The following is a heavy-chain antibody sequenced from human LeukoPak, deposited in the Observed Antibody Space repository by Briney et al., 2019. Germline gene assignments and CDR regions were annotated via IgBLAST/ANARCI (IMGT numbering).Heavy chain of an antibody. Sequence: GGSLRLSCTAPGFTFGDYAMTWVRQAPGKGLEWVGFIRSKVYGGTPEYAASVKGRFTISRDDSKGIAYLQMNSLKTEDTAVYYCTRDQTPYYWGQGTLVTVSS. V-gene: IGHV3-49*04. CDR1: GFTFGDYA. J-gene: IGHJ4*02. CDR3: TRDQTPYY. CDR2: IRSKVYGGTP.